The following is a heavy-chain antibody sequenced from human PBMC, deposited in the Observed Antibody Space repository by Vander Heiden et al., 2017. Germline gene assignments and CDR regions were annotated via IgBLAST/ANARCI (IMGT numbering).Heavy chain of an antibody. V-gene: IGHV3-7*01. J-gene: IGHJ4*02. D-gene: IGHD6-13*01. Sequence: EVQLVESGRGLVQPGGSLRLSCAASGSTFSGPWMSWVRQAPGKGLEWVANIKQDGGEKVYVDSVKGRFTISRDNAKNSLYLQMSSLRAEDTAVYYCARVGRSGNFDYWGQGTLGTVSS. CDR1: GSTFSGPW. CDR2: IKQDGGEK. CDR3: ARVGRSGNFDY.